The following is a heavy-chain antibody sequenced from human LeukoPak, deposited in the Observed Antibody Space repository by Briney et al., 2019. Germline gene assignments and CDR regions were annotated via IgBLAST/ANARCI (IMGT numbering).Heavy chain of an antibody. CDR2: ISGSGGST. CDR3: AKDGSYRQQLGIDH. J-gene: IGHJ4*02. D-gene: IGHD6-13*01. CDR1: GFTFSSYA. V-gene: IGHV3-23*01. Sequence: PGGSLRLSCAASGFTFSSYAMSWVRQAPGKGLEWVSAISGSGGSTYYADSVKGRFTISRDNSKNTLYLQMNSLRAEDTAVYYCAKDGSYRQQLGIDHWGQGTLVTVSS.